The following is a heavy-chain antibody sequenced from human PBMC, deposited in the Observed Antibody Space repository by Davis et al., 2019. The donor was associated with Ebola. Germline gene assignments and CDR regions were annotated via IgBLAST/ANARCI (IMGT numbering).Heavy chain of an antibody. CDR2: TNANSGVT. J-gene: IGHJ1*01. D-gene: IGHD6-13*01. CDR1: GYTFTDFH. Sequence: ASVKVSCKASGYTFTDFHIHWVRQAPGQGLEWMGWTNANSGVTDFAQKFQGRVTMTRDTSISTAYMQLSSLTSDDTAVYYCARVAVTGIGYFHHWGQGTLVTVSS. V-gene: IGHV1-2*02. CDR3: ARVAVTGIGYFHH.